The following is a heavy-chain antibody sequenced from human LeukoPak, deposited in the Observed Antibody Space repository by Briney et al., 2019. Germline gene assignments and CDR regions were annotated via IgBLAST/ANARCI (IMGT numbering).Heavy chain of an antibody. V-gene: IGHV4-4*07. CDR2: IYTSGST. Sequence: SETLSLTCTVSGGSISSYYWSWIRQPAGKGLEWIGRIYTSGSTNYNPSLKSRVTMSVDTSKNQFSLKLSSVTAADTAVYYCARVHPPTLMVQGVIGAFDIWGQGTMVTVSS. D-gene: IGHD3-10*01. CDR3: ARVHPPTLMVQGVIGAFDI. CDR1: GGSISSYY. J-gene: IGHJ3*02.